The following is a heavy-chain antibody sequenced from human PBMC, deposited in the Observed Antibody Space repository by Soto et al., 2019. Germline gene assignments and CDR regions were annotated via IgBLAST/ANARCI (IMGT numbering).Heavy chain of an antibody. Sequence: GASVKVTCKASGYTFATYATHWVRQAPGQRLEWMGWINAANGNTKYSQKFQGRVTITRDTSASTAYMELSSLRSEDTAVYYCAASIAESGSFDYWGQGTLVTVSS. D-gene: IGHD6-13*01. CDR1: GYTFATYA. J-gene: IGHJ4*02. CDR2: INAANGNT. V-gene: IGHV1-3*01. CDR3: AASIAESGSFDY.